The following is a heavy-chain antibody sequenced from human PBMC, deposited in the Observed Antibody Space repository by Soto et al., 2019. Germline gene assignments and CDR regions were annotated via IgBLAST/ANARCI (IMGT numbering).Heavy chain of an antibody. CDR3: TTMGEGSGTSCYSGLAS. Sequence: PGGSLRLSCAASGFTFTNAWMTWVRQAPGKGLEWVGCIRSKTDGGTADFAAPVKGRFTISRDDSKNTLYLEMSSLKTEDTAVYHCTTMGEGSGTSCYSGLASWGQGTLVTVAS. D-gene: IGHD2-2*01. CDR2: IRSKTDGGTA. J-gene: IGHJ1*01. V-gene: IGHV3-15*01. CDR1: GFTFTNAW.